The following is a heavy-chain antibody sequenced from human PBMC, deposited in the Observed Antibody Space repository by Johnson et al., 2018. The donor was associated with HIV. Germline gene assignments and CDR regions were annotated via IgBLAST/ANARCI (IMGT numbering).Heavy chain of an antibody. CDR1: GFTFSSNW. D-gene: IGHD3-3*01. Sequence: VQLVESGGGLVQPGGYLRLSCAASGFTFSSNWMSWVRQAPGKGLEWVANIKQDGSDKNYVDSVKGRFTISRDNAKNSLYLQMNSLRPEDTAVYYCARERWSAYYGAFDIWGHGTLVTVSS. V-gene: IGHV3-7*01. J-gene: IGHJ3*02. CDR2: IKQDGSDK. CDR3: ARERWSAYYGAFDI.